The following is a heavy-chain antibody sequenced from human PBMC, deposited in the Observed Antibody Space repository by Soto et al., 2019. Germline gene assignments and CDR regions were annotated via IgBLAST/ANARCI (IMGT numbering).Heavy chain of an antibody. Sequence: QVQLVQSGAEVKKPGSSVKVSCKASGGTFSSYAISWVRQAPEQGLEWMGGIIPIFGTANYAQKFQGRVTITADKSTSTAYMELSSLRSEDTAVYYCARSLGHYDSSGYYYRGWFDPWGQGTLVTVSS. CDR3: ARSLGHYDSSGYYYRGWFDP. CDR2: IIPIFGTA. D-gene: IGHD3-22*01. CDR1: GGTFSSYA. J-gene: IGHJ5*02. V-gene: IGHV1-69*06.